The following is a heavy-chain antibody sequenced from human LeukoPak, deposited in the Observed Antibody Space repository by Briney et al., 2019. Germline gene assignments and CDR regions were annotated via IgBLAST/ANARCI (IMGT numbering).Heavy chain of an antibody. CDR3: VRQLAVPGPGYFDL. J-gene: IGHJ2*01. D-gene: IGHD6-19*01. CDR1: GFTFSSYA. CDR2: ISSNGGGP. Sequence: GGSLRLSCSASGFTFSSYAMHWVRQAPGKGLEYVSAISSNGGGPYYADSVKGRFTISRDNSKNTLYLQISSLRAEDTAVYYCVRQLAVPGPGYFDLWGRGTLVTVSP. V-gene: IGHV3-64D*06.